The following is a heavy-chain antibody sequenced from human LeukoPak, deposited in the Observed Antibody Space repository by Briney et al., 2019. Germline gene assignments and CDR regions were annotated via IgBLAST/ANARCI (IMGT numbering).Heavy chain of an antibody. CDR1: GGPISSYY. CDR3: ARHYCGGDCHFDY. Sequence: SETLSLTCTVSGGPISSYYWSWIRQPPGKGLEWIGYIYYSGSTNYNPSLKSRVTISVDTSKNQSSLKLSSVTAADTAVYYCARHYCGGDCHFDYWGQGTLVTVSS. D-gene: IGHD2-21*02. V-gene: IGHV4-59*01. CDR2: IYYSGST. J-gene: IGHJ4*02.